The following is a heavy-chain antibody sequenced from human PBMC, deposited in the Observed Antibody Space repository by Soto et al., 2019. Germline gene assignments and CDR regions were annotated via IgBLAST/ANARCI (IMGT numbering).Heavy chain of an antibody. Sequence: ASVKGSCKAAVYTFTSDGISWVRQAPGQGLEWMGWISAYNGNTNYAQKLQGRVTMTTDTSTSTAYMELRSLRSDDTAVYYCERGSRYALRDDAFDIWGQGTMVNVSS. V-gene: IGHV1-18*01. CDR2: ISAYNGNT. CDR3: ERGSRYALRDDAFDI. D-gene: IGHD5-12*01. CDR1: VYTFTSDG. J-gene: IGHJ3*02.